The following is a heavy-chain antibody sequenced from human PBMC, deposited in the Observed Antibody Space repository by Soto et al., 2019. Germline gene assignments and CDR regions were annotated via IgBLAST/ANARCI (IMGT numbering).Heavy chain of an antibody. V-gene: IGHV4-59*01. CDR1: GGSISSYY. CDR3: ARRYGYAFDI. CDR2: IYYSGST. Sequence: QVQLQESGPGLVKPSETLSLTCTVSGGSISSYYWSWIRQPTGKGLEWIGFIYYSGSTNYNPSLKSRVTISVDTSKNQFSLMLSSVTAADTAVYSCARRYGYAFDIWGQGTMVTVSS. J-gene: IGHJ3*02. D-gene: IGHD4-17*01.